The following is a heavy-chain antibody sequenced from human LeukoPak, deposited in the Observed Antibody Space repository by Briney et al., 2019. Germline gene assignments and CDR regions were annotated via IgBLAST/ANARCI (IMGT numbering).Heavy chain of an antibody. Sequence: GGSLRLSCAASGFIFSDYYMSWIRQAPGKGLEWVSYISSSSSYTNYADPVKGRFTISRDNAKNSLYLQMNSLRAEDTAVYYCARVYAPSGYGAYYFDFWGQGTLVTVSS. CDR2: ISSSSSYT. J-gene: IGHJ4*02. V-gene: IGHV3-11*06. CDR3: ARVYAPSGYGAYYFDF. CDR1: GFIFSDYY. D-gene: IGHD5-12*01.